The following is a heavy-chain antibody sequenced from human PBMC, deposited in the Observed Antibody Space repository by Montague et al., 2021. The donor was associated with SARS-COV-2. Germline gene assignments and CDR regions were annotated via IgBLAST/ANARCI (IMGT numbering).Heavy chain of an antibody. CDR3: ARVGGNHYRYFDY. CDR1: GGSINSSY. J-gene: IGHJ4*02. V-gene: IGHV4-4*07. CDR2: IYTSGST. Sequence: SETLSLTCTVSGGSINSSYWSWIRQPAGKGLEWIGRIYTSGSTNYNPSLRSRVTISVDTSKNQFSLRLSSVTAADTAVYYCARVGGNHYRYFDYWGQGTLVTVSS. D-gene: IGHD1-26*01.